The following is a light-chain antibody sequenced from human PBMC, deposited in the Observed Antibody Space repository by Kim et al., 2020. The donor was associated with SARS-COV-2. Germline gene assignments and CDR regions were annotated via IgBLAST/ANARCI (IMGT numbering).Light chain of an antibody. Sequence: VSPGQTASITCSGDKLGDKYACWYQQKPGQSPVLVIYQASKRPSGIPERFSGSNSGNTATLTISGTQAMDEADYYCQAWDSSTYVFGTGTKVTVL. V-gene: IGLV3-1*01. CDR1: KLGDKY. CDR2: QAS. CDR3: QAWDSSTYV. J-gene: IGLJ1*01.